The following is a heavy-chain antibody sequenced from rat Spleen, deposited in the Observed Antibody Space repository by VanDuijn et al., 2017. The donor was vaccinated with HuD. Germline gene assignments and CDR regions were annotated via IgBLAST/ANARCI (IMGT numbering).Heavy chain of an antibody. Sequence: EVQLVESGGGLVQPGRSLKLSCAASGFTFSNYGMHWIRQAPTKGLEWVASISPSGDTTYYRDSVRGRFTISSDNAKTTLYLQMDGLRSEDTATYYCTTRPYYSSLNWFPYWGQGTLVTVSS. CDR3: TTRPYYSSLNWFPY. CDR1: GFTFSNYG. V-gene: IGHV5-19*01. CDR2: ISPSGDTT. J-gene: IGHJ3*01. D-gene: IGHD1-2*01.